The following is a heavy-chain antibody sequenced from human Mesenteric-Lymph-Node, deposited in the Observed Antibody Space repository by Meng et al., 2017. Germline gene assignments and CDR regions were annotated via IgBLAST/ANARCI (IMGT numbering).Heavy chain of an antibody. V-gene: IGHV1-69*05. J-gene: IGHJ6*02. CDR1: GGTFSSYA. CDR3: AADRIAVAGKRAVYYYYGMDV. Sequence: SVKVSCKASGGTFSSYAISWVRQAPGQGLEWMGGIIPIFGTANYAQKFQGRVTITTDESTSTAYMELSSLRSEDTAVYYCAADRIAVAGKRAVYYYYGMDVWGQGTTVTVSS. D-gene: IGHD6-19*01. CDR2: IIPIFGTA.